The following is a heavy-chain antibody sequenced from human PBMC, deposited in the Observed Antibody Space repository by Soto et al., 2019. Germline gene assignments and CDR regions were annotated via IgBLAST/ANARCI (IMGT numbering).Heavy chain of an antibody. D-gene: IGHD2-21*01. J-gene: IGHJ4*02. CDR1: GFTVSTYG. CDR2: ISRDGGTK. Sequence: QVQLVESGGGVVQPGRSLRLSCAVSGFTVSTYGMHWVRQAPGKGLEWVAVISRDGGTKYYADSVKGRFTISRDNSRNTLFLEMNSLRGDDMAVYYCSGEVASVYSGQGTLVTVSS. CDR3: SGEVASVY. V-gene: IGHV3-30*03.